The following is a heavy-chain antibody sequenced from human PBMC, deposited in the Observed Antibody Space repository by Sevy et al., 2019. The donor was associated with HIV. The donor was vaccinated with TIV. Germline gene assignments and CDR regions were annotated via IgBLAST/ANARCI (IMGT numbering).Heavy chain of an antibody. V-gene: IGHV3-21*01. CDR2: ISSSSNYI. CDR1: GFTFNTFS. Sequence: GGSLRLSCAASGFTFNTFSMNWVRQRPEKGVEWVSSISSSSNYIFYAVSVEGRFTISRDNAKDSLYLQMNSLRAEDTAVYYCVRDQKGQFSAYDGAGYYGMDVWGPGTTVTVSS. D-gene: IGHD5-12*01. CDR3: VRDQKGQFSAYDGAGYYGMDV. J-gene: IGHJ6*02.